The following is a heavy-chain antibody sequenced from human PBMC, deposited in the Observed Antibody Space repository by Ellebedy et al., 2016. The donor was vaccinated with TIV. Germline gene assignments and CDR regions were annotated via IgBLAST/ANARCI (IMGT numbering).Heavy chain of an antibody. Sequence: ASVKVSCKASGYTFTSYYMHWVRQAPGQGLEWMGIINPSGGSTSYAQKFQGRVTMTRDTSTSTVYMELSSLRSEDTAVYYCARLLATVYDFWSGYDYWGQGTLVTVSS. V-gene: IGHV1-46*01. CDR3: ARLLATVYDFWSGYDY. D-gene: IGHD3-3*01. J-gene: IGHJ4*02. CDR1: GYTFTSYY. CDR2: INPSGGST.